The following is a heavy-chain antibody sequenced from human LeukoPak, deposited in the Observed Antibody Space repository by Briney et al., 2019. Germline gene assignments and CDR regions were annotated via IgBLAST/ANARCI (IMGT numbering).Heavy chain of an antibody. Sequence: GASVKVSCKASGYTFTGYYMHWVRQAPGQGLEWMGWINPNSGGTNYAQKFQGRVTMTRDTSISTAYLQWSSLRAPDTAIYYCARHTGTAVDYMDVWDKGTTVTVSS. CDR3: ARHTGTAVDYMDV. J-gene: IGHJ6*03. CDR1: GYTFTGYY. D-gene: IGHD2-21*02. V-gene: IGHV1-2*02. CDR2: INPNSGGT.